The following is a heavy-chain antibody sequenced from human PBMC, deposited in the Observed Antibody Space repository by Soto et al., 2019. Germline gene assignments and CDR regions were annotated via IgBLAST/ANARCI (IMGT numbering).Heavy chain of an antibody. Sequence: PGWSLRLACASSGFTFISYWMHWVRQAPGKGLVWVSRINSDGSSTSYADSVKGRFTISRDNAKNTLYLQMNSLRAEDTAVYYCARMESSGDYGDYLYYYYYGMDVWGQGTTVTVSS. CDR1: GFTFISYW. CDR2: INSDGSST. J-gene: IGHJ6*02. V-gene: IGHV3-74*01. D-gene: IGHD4-17*01. CDR3: ARMESSGDYGDYLYYYYYGMDV.